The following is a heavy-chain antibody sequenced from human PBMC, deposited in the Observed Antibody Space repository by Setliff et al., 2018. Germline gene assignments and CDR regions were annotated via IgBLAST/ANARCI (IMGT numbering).Heavy chain of an antibody. Sequence: PGESLRLSCVVSGFSFSNYGMTWVRQAPGKGLEWISYISTSSGTRYYADSVKGRFTISRDNANQSLYLQMNSLRAEDTAVYYCARLALTGYDSSGYYYALEYYYYMDVWGKGTTVTVSS. CDR2: ISTSSGTR. CDR1: GFSFSNYG. V-gene: IGHV3-48*01. CDR3: ARLALTGYDSSGYYYALEYYYYMDV. D-gene: IGHD3-22*01. J-gene: IGHJ6*03.